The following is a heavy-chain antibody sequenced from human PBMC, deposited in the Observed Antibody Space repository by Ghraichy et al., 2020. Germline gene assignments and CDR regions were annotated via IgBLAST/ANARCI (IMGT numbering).Heavy chain of an antibody. V-gene: IGHV3-23*01. Sequence: GGSLRLSCAASGFTFSRYGMSWVRQAPGKGLEWVSGVSVSGGTTYYADSVKGRFTIARDNSKKKVYLQMNSLRVDDTAVYYCAKEGGYGVDYFDYWGQGILVTVSS. CDR3: AKEGGYGVDYFDY. J-gene: IGHJ4*02. CDR1: GFTFSRYG. CDR2: VSVSGGTT. D-gene: IGHD5-12*01.